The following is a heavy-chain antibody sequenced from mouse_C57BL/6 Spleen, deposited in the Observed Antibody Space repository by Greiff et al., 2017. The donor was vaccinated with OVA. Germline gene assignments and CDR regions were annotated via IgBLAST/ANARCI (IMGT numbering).Heavy chain of an antibody. V-gene: IGHV1-42*01. Sequence: VQLKESGPELVKPGASVKISCKASGFSFTGYYMNWVKQSPEKSLEWIGEINPSTGGTTYTQKVKAKATLTVDKSTSTAYMQLKSLTSEDSAVYYCARAGLYYGSSYNYFDYWGQGTTLTVSS. CDR2: INPSTGGT. J-gene: IGHJ2*01. CDR3: ARAGLYYGSSYNYFDY. D-gene: IGHD1-1*01. CDR1: GFSFTGYY.